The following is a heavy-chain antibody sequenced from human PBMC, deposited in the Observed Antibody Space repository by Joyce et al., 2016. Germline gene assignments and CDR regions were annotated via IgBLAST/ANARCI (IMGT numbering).Heavy chain of an antibody. J-gene: IGHJ3*02. V-gene: IGHV3-23*01. CDR2: FSGSGGTI. Sequence: EVQLLESGGTLVQPGGSLRLSCAAFLASGFTFCSYAMTWVRQAPGRGLVWVSTFSGSGGTIHYTYSVKVRFTLSRDNSKNALYLQMVILRAEDAAIYYCAKDPNGDYIGAYDSWGQETVVTISS. CDR3: AKDPNGDYIGAYDS. CDR1: GFTFCSYA. D-gene: IGHD2-8*01.